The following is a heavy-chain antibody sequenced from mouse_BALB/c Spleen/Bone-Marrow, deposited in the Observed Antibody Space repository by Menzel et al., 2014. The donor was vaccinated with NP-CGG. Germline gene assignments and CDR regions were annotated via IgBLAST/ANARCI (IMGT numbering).Heavy chain of an antibody. V-gene: IGHV2-6-7*01. J-gene: IGHJ4*01. CDR3: ARDRGYDGDAVDY. Sequence: VMLVESGPGLVAPSQSLSITCTVSGFSLTGYGVNWVRQPPGKGLEWLGMIWGDGSTDYNSALKSRLSISKDNSKSQVFLKMNSLQTDDTARYYCARDRGYDGDAVDYWGQGTSVTVSS. D-gene: IGHD2-2*01. CDR1: GFSLTGYG. CDR2: IWGDGST.